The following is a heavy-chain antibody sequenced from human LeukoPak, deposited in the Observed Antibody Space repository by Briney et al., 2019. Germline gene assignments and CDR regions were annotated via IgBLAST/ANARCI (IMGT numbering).Heavy chain of an antibody. Sequence: PSETLSLTCPVSAGSISSYSWSWIRQPAGKGLEWIGRIYSSGSTNYNPSLKSRVTMSIDTSKNQFSLNLRSVTAADTAVYYCARGQTDSYYNYMDVWGKGTTVIVSS. V-gene: IGHV4-4*07. CDR2: IYSSGST. D-gene: IGHD1-14*01. CDR1: AGSISSYS. J-gene: IGHJ6*03. CDR3: ARGQTDSYYNYMDV.